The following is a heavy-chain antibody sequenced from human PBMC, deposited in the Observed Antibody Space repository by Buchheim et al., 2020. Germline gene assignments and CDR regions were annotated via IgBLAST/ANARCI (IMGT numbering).Heavy chain of an antibody. D-gene: IGHD4-23*01. Sequence: EVQLVESGGGLVKPGGSLRLSCAASGFTFSSYSMNWVRQAPGKGLEWVSSISSSSSYIYYADSVKGRFTTSRNNTKNSLYLPMNSLRAEDTAVYYCARDLGSGGRVRWGQGTL. J-gene: IGHJ4*02. CDR3: ARDLGSGGRVR. CDR1: GFTFSSYS. V-gene: IGHV3-21*01. CDR2: ISSSSSYI.